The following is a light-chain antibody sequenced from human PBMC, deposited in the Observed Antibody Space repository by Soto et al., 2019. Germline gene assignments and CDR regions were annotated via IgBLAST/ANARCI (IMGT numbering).Light chain of an antibody. J-gene: IGLJ1*01. CDR3: GSYAGSRTFCV. V-gene: IGLV2-23*02. CDR2: EVS. Sequence: QSVLTQPASVSGSPGQSITISCTGTSSDVGSYNLVSWYQQHPGKAPKLMIYEVSKRPSGVSNRFSGSKSGNTASLTISGLQAEDEADDYGGSYAGSRTFCVFGAGNKVTGL. CDR1: SSDVGSYNL.